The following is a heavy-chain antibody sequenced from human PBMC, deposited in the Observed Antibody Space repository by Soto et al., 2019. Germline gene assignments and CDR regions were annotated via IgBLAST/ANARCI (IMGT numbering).Heavy chain of an antibody. CDR2: IYYSGST. D-gene: IGHD2-2*01. V-gene: IGHV4-31*03. CDR3: AKSSTSANYFDY. J-gene: IGHJ4*02. CDR1: GGSISSGGYY. Sequence: SETLSLTCTVSGGSISSGGYYWSWIRQYPGKSLEWIGYIYYSGSTYYNPSLKSRVTISVDTSKNQFSLKLSSVTAADTAVYYCAKSSTSANYFDYWGQGTLVTVLL.